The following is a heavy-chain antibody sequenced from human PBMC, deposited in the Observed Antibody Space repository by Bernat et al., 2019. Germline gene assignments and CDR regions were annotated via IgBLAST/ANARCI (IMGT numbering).Heavy chain of an antibody. J-gene: IGHJ4*02. V-gene: IGHV1-69*08. CDR1: GVSFNSHT. D-gene: IGHD2-15*01. Sequence: QVQLVQSGAEVKKPGSSVKVSCEASGVSFNSHTVSWVREAPGQGLEWMGRIIPYLGLTNYAQKFKGRITITADKLTSTSYMELNSLTSDDTAVYFCARDPGGPTPFDTWGQGTLVTVSS. CDR2: IIPYLGLT. CDR3: ARDPGGPTPFDT.